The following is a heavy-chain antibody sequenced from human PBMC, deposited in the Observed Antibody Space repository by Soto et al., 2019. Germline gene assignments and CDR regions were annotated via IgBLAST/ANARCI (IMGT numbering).Heavy chain of an antibody. J-gene: IGHJ6*02. CDR1: GDSISSGNKY. V-gene: IGHV4-30-4*01. CDR3: ARVPSPFDYYYAMDV. D-gene: IGHD3-16*01. CDR2: VFSSGTT. Sequence: VQLRESGPGLVKPSQTLSLTCTVSGDSISSGNKYWSWIRQPPGKGLEWIGYVFSSGTTYYNPSLKGRVSISLDASGNQFSLKFASVTDADSAVYYCARVPSPFDYYYAMDVWGQGTTVTVSS.